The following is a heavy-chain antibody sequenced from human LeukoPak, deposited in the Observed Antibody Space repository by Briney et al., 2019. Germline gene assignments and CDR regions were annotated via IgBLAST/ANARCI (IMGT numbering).Heavy chain of an antibody. CDR1: GFTFSSYA. CDR2: ISYDGSNK. Sequence: PGGSLRLSCAASGFTFSSYAMHWVRQAPGKGLEWVAVISYDGSNKYYADSVKGRFTISRDNSKNTLYLQMNSLRAEDTAVYYCARFDEGSDYRGQGTLVTVSS. CDR3: ARFDEGSDY. D-gene: IGHD3-10*01. V-gene: IGHV3-30-3*01. J-gene: IGHJ4*02.